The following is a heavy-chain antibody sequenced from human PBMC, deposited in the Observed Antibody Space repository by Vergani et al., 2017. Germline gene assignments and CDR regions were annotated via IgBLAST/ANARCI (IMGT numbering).Heavy chain of an antibody. CDR3: ARKYYYDSSGYYSTDY. J-gene: IGHJ4*02. D-gene: IGHD3-22*01. CDR2: ISSSSSYI. CDR1: GFTFSSYS. V-gene: IGHV3-21*01. Sequence: EVQLEESGGGLVKPGGSLRLSCAASGFTFSSYSMNWVRQAPGKGLEWVSSISSSSSYIYYADSVKGRFTISRDNAKNSLYLQMNSLRAEDTAVYYCARKYYYDSSGYYSTDYWGQGTLVTVSS.